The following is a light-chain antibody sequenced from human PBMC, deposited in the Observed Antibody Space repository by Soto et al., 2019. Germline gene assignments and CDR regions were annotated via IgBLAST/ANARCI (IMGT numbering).Light chain of an antibody. CDR1: QSVSSD. Sequence: EIVMTQSPATLSVSPGERATLSCRASQSVSSDLAWYQQKPGQAPRLFMYDASTRATGFPARFSGSGSGTEFTLTISSLQSEDFAVYYCQQYNNWPRTFGQGTKEEIK. CDR2: DAS. V-gene: IGKV3-15*01. CDR3: QQYNNWPRT. J-gene: IGKJ1*01.